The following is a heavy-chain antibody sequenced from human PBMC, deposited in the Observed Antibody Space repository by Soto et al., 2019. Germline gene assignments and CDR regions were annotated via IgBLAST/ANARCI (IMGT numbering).Heavy chain of an antibody. Sequence: PGGSLRLSCAASGFTFSNYWMHWVRQVPGKGLVWVSRVNGDGSSTFYADSVKGRFTIPRDNAENTVFLQMNSLRAEDTAVYYCARDNWNTVWGQGTMVTVSS. J-gene: IGHJ3*01. D-gene: IGHD1-20*01. CDR1: GFTFSNYW. CDR2: VNGDGSST. V-gene: IGHV3-74*01. CDR3: ARDNWNTV.